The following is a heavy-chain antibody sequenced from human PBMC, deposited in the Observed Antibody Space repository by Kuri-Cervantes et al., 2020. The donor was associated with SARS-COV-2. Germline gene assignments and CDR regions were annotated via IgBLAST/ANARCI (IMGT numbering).Heavy chain of an antibody. CDR2: NSSSSSYI. D-gene: IGHD2/OR15-2a*01. Sequence: GESLKISCAASGFTFSSYSMNWVRQAPGKGLEWVSSNSSSSSYIYYADSVTGRFTISRDNANNSLYLQMNSLRAEDTAMYYCARDPFRYYYYMDVWGKGTTVTVSS. V-gene: IGHV3-21*01. CDR3: ARDPFRYYYYMDV. CDR1: GFTFSSYS. J-gene: IGHJ6*03.